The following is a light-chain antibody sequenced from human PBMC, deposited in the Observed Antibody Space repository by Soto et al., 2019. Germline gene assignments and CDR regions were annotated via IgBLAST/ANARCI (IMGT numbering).Light chain of an antibody. J-gene: IGKJ4*01. CDR2: WAS. Sequence: IVMTPSPDSLAVSMVMLTTINCNSSRNVLSSSNNENYLAWYQQKPGQPPKLLIYWASTRESGVPNRFSGSGSGTDFTLTISSLQAEDVAVYYCQQCYSIPLTFGGGTKVDIK. CDR1: RNVLSSSNNENY. V-gene: IGKV4-1*01. CDR3: QQCYSIPLT.